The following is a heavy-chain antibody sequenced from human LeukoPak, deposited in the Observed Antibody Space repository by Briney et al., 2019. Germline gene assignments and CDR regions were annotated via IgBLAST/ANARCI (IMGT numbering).Heavy chain of an antibody. Sequence: ASVKVSCKACGYTFIRYYMHWVRQAPGQGLEWMGIINPSGGNTSYAQKFQGRVTMTRDTSTRIVYMELSSLRSEDTAVYYCARWGASGLALIYYYGMDVWGQGTTVTVSS. V-gene: IGHV1-46*01. CDR2: INPSGGNT. CDR3: ARWGASGLALIYYYGMDV. D-gene: IGHD3/OR15-3a*01. CDR1: GYTFIRYY. J-gene: IGHJ6*02.